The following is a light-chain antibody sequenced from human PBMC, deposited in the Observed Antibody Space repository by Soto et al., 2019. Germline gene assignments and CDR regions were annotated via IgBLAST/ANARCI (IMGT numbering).Light chain of an antibody. CDR2: EVT. J-gene: IGLJ1*01. Sequence: QSALTQPRSVSGSPGQSVTISCTGTSSDVGGYNYVSWYQQHPGKAPKLIIYEVTNRPSGVSNRFSGSKSGDTASLTISGLRAEDEADYYCSSYTSSTDYVFGTGTKVTVL. V-gene: IGLV2-14*01. CDR3: SSYTSSTDYV. CDR1: SSDVGGYNY.